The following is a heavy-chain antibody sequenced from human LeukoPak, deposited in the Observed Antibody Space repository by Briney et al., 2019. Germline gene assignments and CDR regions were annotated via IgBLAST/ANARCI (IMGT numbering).Heavy chain of an antibody. J-gene: IGHJ6*02. CDR1: GYTFTGYY. V-gene: IGHV1-2*02. CDR3: ARGVLRYFDWLLPKPYYYYYGMDV. CDR2: INPNSGGT. D-gene: IGHD3-9*01. Sequence: ASVKVSCKASGYTFTGYYMHWVRQAPGQGLEWMGWINPNSGGTNYAQKFQGRVTMTRDTSISTAYMELCRLRSDDTAVYYCARGVLRYFDWLLPKPYYYYYGMDVWGQGTTVTVSS.